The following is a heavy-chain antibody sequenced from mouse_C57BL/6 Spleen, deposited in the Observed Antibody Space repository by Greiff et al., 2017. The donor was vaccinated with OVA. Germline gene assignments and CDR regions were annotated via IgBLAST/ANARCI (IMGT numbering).Heavy chain of an antibody. CDR1: GFTFSSYG. J-gene: IGHJ3*01. Sequence: EVQLVESGGDLVKPGGSLKLSCAASGFTFSSYGMSWVRQTPDKRLEWVATISSGGSYTYYPDSVKGRFTISRDNAKNTLYLQMSKLKSEDTAMYYCSRKEDGNVGFAYWGQGTLVTVSA. CDR3: SRKEDGNVGFAY. D-gene: IGHD2-1*01. CDR2: ISSGGSYT. V-gene: IGHV5-6*01.